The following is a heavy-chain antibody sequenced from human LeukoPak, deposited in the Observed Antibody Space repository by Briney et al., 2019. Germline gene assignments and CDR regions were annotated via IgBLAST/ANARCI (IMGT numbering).Heavy chain of an antibody. D-gene: IGHD3-22*01. CDR1: GGTFSSYA. V-gene: IGHV1-69*13. J-gene: IGHJ3*02. Sequence: SVKVSCKASGGTFSSYAISWVRQAPGQGLEWMGGIIPIFGTANYAQKFQGRVTITADESTSTAYMELSSLRSEDTAVYYCAKERVGILDYDSSGYSHYDAFDIWGQGTMVTVSS. CDR3: AKERVGILDYDSSGYSHYDAFDI. CDR2: IIPIFGTA.